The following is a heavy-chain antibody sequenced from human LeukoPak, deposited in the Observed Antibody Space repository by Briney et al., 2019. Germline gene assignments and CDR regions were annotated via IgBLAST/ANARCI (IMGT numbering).Heavy chain of an antibody. Sequence: KSGESLKISCQGSGYSFSTHWIGWVRQMPGKGLEWMGIIYPGDSDTRYSPSFQGQVTISADKSISTAYLQWSSLKASDTAMYYCARSYGSGSYSEYWGQGTPVTVSS. CDR2: IYPGDSDT. J-gene: IGHJ4*02. D-gene: IGHD3-10*01. CDR1: GYSFSTHW. V-gene: IGHV5-51*01. CDR3: ARSYGSGSYSEY.